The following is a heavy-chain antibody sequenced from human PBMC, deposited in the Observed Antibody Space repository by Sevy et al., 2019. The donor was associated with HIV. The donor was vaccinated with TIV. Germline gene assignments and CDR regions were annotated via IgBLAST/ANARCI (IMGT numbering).Heavy chain of an antibody. CDR2: IYGGGST. V-gene: IGHV3-53*01. Sequence: GGSLRLSCAASGFTVSSNYMSWVRQAPGKGLEWVSVIYGGGSTYYADSVKGRFTISRDNSKNTLYLQMNSLRAEDTAVYYCARASWGTYYMDVWGKGTTVTVSS. D-gene: IGHD3-16*01. CDR1: GFTVSSNY. J-gene: IGHJ6*03. CDR3: ARASWGTYYMDV.